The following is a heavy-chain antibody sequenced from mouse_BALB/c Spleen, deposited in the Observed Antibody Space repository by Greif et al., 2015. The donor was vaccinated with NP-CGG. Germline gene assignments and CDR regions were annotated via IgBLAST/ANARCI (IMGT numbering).Heavy chain of an antibody. V-gene: IGHV1-63*02. CDR2: IYPGGGYT. CDR3: AYYDYDVGY. CDR1: GYTFTNYW. D-gene: IGHD2-4*01. J-gene: IGHJ2*01. Sequence: QVQLKESGAELVRPGTSVKISCKASGYTFTNYWLGWVKQRPGHGLEWIGDIYPGGGYTNYNEKFKGKATLTADTSSSTAYMQLSSLTSEDSAVYFCAYYDYDVGYWGQGTTLTVSS.